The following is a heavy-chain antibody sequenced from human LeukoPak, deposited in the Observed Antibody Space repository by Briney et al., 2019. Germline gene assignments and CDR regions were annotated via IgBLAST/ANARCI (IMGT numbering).Heavy chain of an antibody. D-gene: IGHD3-22*01. CDR2: ISYDGSNK. V-gene: IGHV3-30*03. CDR1: GFTFSSYG. Sequence: PGGSLRLSCAASGFTFSSYGMHWVRQAPGKGLEWVAVISYDGSNKYYADAVKGRSIISRDNPRNTLYLQLNSLRAEDTAVYYCARARGSSGYYVYWGQGTLVTVSS. CDR3: ARARGSSGYYVY. J-gene: IGHJ4*02.